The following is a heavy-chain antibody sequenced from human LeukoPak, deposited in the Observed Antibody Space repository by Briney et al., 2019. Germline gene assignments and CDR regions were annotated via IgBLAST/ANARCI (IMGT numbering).Heavy chain of an antibody. V-gene: IGHV1-69*05. CDR1: GGTFSSYA. D-gene: IGHD3-10*01. Sequence: SVKVSCKASGGTFSSYAISWVRQAPGQGLEWMGGIIPIFGTANYAQKFQGRVTITTDESTSTAYMELSSLRSEDTAVYYCARDRRWFGEFSFQGAFDIWGQGTMVTVSS. CDR2: IIPIFGTA. CDR3: ARDRRWFGEFSFQGAFDI. J-gene: IGHJ3*02.